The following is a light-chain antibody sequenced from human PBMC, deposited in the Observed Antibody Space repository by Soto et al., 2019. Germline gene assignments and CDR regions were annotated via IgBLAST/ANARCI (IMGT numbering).Light chain of an antibody. V-gene: IGKV1-39*01. J-gene: IGKJ5*01. CDR2: AAS. Sequence: IQMTQSPSSLSASVGDRVTITCRASQSISGYLNWYQQRPGKVPKLLIYAASSLQSGVPSRFSGSGSGTDFTLTISSLQPEDFATYYCQQSYTTPITFGQGTRLEI. CDR1: QSISGY. CDR3: QQSYTTPIT.